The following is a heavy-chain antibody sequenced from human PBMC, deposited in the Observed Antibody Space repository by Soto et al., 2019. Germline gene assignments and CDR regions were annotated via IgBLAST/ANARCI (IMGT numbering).Heavy chain of an antibody. J-gene: IGHJ4*02. V-gene: IGHV1-3*05. Sequence: QVQLLQSGAEEKKPGASVTLSCKTSGYTFTSHAIHWVRQAPGQRLEWMGWITTDYGNTKYSQKFQDRITITRDTSACTAYMELSSLIPEDTAVYYCARDQWLVAFDYWGQGTLVTVSS. CDR1: GYTFTSHA. CDR2: ITTDYGNT. D-gene: IGHD6-19*01. CDR3: ARDQWLVAFDY.